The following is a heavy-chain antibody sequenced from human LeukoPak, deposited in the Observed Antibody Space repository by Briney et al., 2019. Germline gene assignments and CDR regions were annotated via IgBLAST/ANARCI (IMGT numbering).Heavy chain of an antibody. CDR1: GFTFSTYG. J-gene: IGHJ4*02. V-gene: IGHV3-30*18. Sequence: GGSLRLSCEASGFTFSTYGMHWVRQAPGKGLEWITLIPYDGSNKYYADSVKGRFTISRDNSKNTLYLQMNSLRAEDTAVYYCAKNTHAYAEIFDYWGQGTLVTVSS. D-gene: IGHD2-2*01. CDR3: AKNTHAYAEIFDY. CDR2: IPYDGSNK.